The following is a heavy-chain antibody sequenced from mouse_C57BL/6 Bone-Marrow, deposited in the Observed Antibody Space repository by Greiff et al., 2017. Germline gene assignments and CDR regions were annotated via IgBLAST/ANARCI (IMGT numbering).Heavy chain of an antibody. Sequence: QVQLQQSGAELAKPGASVKLSCKASGYTFTSYWMHWVKQRPGQGLEWIGYINPNSGYTTYNQKFKDKATLTADKSSSTAYMQLSRLTYEGSAVYYCARSPLGRPWYFDVWGTGTTVTVSS. CDR2: INPNSGYT. CDR1: GYTFTSYW. J-gene: IGHJ1*03. V-gene: IGHV1-7*01. CDR3: ARSPLGRPWYFDV. D-gene: IGHD4-1*01.